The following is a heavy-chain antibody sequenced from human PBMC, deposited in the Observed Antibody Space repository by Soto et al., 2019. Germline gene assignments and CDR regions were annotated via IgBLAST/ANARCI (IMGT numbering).Heavy chain of an antibody. V-gene: IGHV3-30-3*01. CDR3: AREVLWSRYFDY. J-gene: IGHJ4*02. CDR1: GFIFSNYV. Sequence: QVQLVESGGGVVQPGRSLRLSCAASGFIFSNYVMYWVRQAPGKGLEWVAVMSYDGTTKYYSDSVNGRFTIYRDNSKHTLYLQMNNLRPEDTGVYYCAREVLWSRYFDYWGQGTLVTVSS. CDR2: MSYDGTTK. D-gene: IGHD2-21*01.